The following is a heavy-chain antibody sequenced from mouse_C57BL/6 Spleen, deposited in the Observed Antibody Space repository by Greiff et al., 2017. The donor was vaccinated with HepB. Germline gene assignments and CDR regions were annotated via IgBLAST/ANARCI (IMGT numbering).Heavy chain of an antibody. J-gene: IGHJ2*01. CDR1: GFTFSSYG. CDR2: ISSGGSYT. Sequence: DVQLVESGGDLVKPGGSLKLSCAASGFTFSSYGMSWVRQTPDKRLEWVATISSGGSYTYYPDSVKGRFTISRDNAKNTLYLQMSSLKSEDTAMYYCASIKYFDYWGQGTTLTVSS. CDR3: ASIKYFDY. V-gene: IGHV5-6*01. D-gene: IGHD1-3*01.